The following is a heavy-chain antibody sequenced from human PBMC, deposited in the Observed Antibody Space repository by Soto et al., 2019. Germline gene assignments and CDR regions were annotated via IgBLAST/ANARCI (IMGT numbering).Heavy chain of an antibody. Sequence: GGSLRLSCAASGFTFSSYWMHWVRQAPGKGLVWVSRINSDGSSTSYADSVKGRFTISRDNAKNTLYLQMNSLRAEDTAVYYCASVAPNKFFDYRGQRTPVPGSA. CDR2: INSDGSST. CDR3: ASVAPNKFFDY. V-gene: IGHV3-74*01. CDR1: GFTFSSYW. J-gene: IGHJ4*02.